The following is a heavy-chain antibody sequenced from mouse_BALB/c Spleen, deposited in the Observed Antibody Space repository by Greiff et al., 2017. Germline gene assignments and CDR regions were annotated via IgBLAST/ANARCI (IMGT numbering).Heavy chain of an antibody. D-gene: IGHD2-14*01. CDR3: ARHYRYARGEYFDV. CDR1: GYTFTSYW. Sequence: QVQLQQPGAELVKPGASVKLSCKASGYTFTSYWMHWVKQRPGQGLEWIGEINPSNGRTNYNEKFKSKATLTVDKSSSTAYMQLSSLTSEDSAVYYCARHYRYARGEYFDVWGAGTTVTVSA. J-gene: IGHJ1*01. CDR2: INPSNGRT. V-gene: IGHV1S81*02.